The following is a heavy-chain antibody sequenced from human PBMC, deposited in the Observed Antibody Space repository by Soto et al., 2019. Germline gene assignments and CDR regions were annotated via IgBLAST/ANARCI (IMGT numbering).Heavy chain of an antibody. CDR1: GGSISSGGYY. J-gene: IGHJ2*01. CDR3: ARGLWFGELLLYLYFAL. Sequence: SETLSLTCTVSGGSISSGGYYWSWIRQHPGKGLEWIGYIYYSGSTYYNPSLKSRVTISVDTSKNQFSLKLSSVTAADTAVYYCARGLWFGELLLYLYFALWGRGTLVTVSS. V-gene: IGHV4-31*03. D-gene: IGHD3-10*01. CDR2: IYYSGST.